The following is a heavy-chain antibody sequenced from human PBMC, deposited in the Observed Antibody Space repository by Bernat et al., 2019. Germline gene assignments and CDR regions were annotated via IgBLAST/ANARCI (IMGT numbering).Heavy chain of an antibody. CDR1: GGSISSYY. CDR3: ARGVTCSVY. Sequence: QVQLQESGPGLVKPSETLSLTCTVSGGSISSYYWSWIRQPPGKGLEWIGYIYYSGSTNYNHSLKSRVNISVDTPKNQFSLNLISVTAADTAVYYCARGVTCSVYWGQGTLVTVSS. D-gene: IGHD2-15*01. CDR2: IYYSGST. J-gene: IGHJ4*02. V-gene: IGHV4-59*01.